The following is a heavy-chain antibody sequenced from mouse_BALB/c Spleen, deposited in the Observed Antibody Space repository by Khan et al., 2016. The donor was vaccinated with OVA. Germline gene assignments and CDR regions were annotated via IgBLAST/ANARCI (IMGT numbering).Heavy chain of an antibody. CDR2: IIPNTGGT. CDR3: ARGAFYRFDGYFDV. CDR1: GYTFTEYT. V-gene: IGHV1-18*01. J-gene: IGHJ1*01. Sequence: VQLKQSGPELVKPGASVKTSCKTSGYTFTEYTMHWVKQSHGKSLEWIGGIIPNTGGTTYNQKFKVKATLTVDKSSSTAYMDLRSLTSEDSAVYYSARGAFYRFDGYFDVWGAGTTVTVSS. D-gene: IGHD2-14*01.